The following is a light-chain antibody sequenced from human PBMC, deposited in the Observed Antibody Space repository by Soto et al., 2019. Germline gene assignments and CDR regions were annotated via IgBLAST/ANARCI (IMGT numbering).Light chain of an antibody. V-gene: IGKV1-33*01. Sequence: DIQMTQSPSSLSASVGDRVTIACQASQDISKFLNWYQQKPGKAPKLLIYDASNLETGVPSRFSGSGSGTDFAFTISSLQPEDIATYYCQQYYNVPPITFGQGTRLEIK. CDR1: QDISKF. J-gene: IGKJ5*01. CDR2: DAS. CDR3: QQYYNVPPIT.